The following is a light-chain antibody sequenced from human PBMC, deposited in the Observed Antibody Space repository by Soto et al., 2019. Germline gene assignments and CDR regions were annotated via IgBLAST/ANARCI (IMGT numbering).Light chain of an antibody. J-gene: IGKJ3*01. Sequence: EIVLTQSPGTLSLSPGERATLSCRASQSVSSSYFAWYQQKPGHAPRLLIYGASSRGTGIPDRFSGSGSGTDITLTISRLEPEDFAVYYCQQYGSTPPRFTFGPGTKVDIK. CDR1: QSVSSSY. CDR3: QQYGSTPPRFT. CDR2: GAS. V-gene: IGKV3-20*01.